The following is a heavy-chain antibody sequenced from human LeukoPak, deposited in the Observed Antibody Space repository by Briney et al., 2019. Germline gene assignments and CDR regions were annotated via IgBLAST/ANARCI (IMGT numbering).Heavy chain of an antibody. Sequence: QTGGSLRLSCAASGFTFSSYSMNWVRQAPGKGLEWVSYISSSSSTIYYADSVEGRFTISRDNAKNSLYLQMNSLRAEDTALYYCARGLFGELESWSDYWGQGTLVTVSS. CDR1: GFTFSSYS. CDR2: ISSSSSTI. D-gene: IGHD3-10*02. CDR3: ARGLFGELESWSDY. J-gene: IGHJ4*02. V-gene: IGHV3-48*04.